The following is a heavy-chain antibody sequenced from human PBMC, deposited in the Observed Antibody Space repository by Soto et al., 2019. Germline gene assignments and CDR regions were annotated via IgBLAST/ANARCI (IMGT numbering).Heavy chain of an antibody. D-gene: IGHD6-19*01. CDR2: INHSGST. V-gene: IGHV4-34*01. CDR1: GGSFSGYY. CDR3: ARHREQWLDPFDY. J-gene: IGHJ4*02. Sequence: SETLSLTCAVYGGSFSGYYWSWIRQPPGKGLEWIGEINHSGSTNYNPSLKSRVTISVDTSKNQFSLKLSSVTAADTAVYYCARHREQWLDPFDYWGQGTLVTVSS.